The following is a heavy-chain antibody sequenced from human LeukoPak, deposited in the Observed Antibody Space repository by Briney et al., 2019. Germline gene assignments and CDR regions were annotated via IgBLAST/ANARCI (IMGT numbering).Heavy chain of an antibody. Sequence: SPSQTLSLTCAVSGGSISSGGYSWSWIRQPPGKGLEWMGYIYHSGSTYYNPSLKSRVTISVDRSKNQFSLKLSSVTAADTAVYYCARGNYDILTGYYKSYYYYGMDVWGQGTTVTVSS. J-gene: IGHJ6*02. D-gene: IGHD3-9*01. CDR3: ARGNYDILTGYYKSYYYYGMDV. CDR1: GGSISSGGYS. CDR2: IYHSGST. V-gene: IGHV4-30-2*01.